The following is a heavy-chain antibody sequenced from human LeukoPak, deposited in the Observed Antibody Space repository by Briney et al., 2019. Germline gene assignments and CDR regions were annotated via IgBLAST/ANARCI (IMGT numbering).Heavy chain of an antibody. CDR2: FIPIFGTA. CDR1: GGTFSSYA. Sequence: SVKVSCKASGGTFSSYAISWVRQAPGPGLEWMGGFIPIFGTANYAQTYQGRVTITTDESTSTAYMELRSLRSEDTAVYYCARAGDYYDSSGYYGPYYFDYWGQGTLVTVSS. V-gene: IGHV1-69*05. J-gene: IGHJ4*02. D-gene: IGHD3-22*01. CDR3: ARAGDYYDSSGYYGPYYFDY.